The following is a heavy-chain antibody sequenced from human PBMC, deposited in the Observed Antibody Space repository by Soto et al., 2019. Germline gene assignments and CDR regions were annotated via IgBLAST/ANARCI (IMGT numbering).Heavy chain of an antibody. V-gene: IGHV4-61*08. J-gene: IGHJ4*02. CDR1: GASVTSGGYY. CDR3: ARTRNGGSWAAWF. D-gene: IGHD2-15*01. Sequence: SETLSLTCTVSGASVTSGGYYWSWIRQPPGKGLEWIGFIIYNGATKYNPSLESRVTMSVDTSKNQFLLKLSSVTAVDTAVYYCARTRNGGSWAAWFWGQGTLVTVSS. CDR2: IIYNGAT.